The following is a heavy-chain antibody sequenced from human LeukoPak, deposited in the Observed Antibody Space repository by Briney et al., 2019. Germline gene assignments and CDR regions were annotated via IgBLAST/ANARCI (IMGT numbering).Heavy chain of an antibody. CDR2: ISYDGSNK. Sequence: PGGSLRLSCAASGFTFSSYAMHWVRQAPGKGLEWVAVISYDGSNKYYADSVKGRFTISRDNSKNTLYLQMNSLRAEDTAVYYCARSLQVAGTVDYWGQGTLVTVSS. CDR3: ARSLQVAGTVDY. D-gene: IGHD6-19*01. CDR1: GFTFSSYA. J-gene: IGHJ4*02. V-gene: IGHV3-30-3*01.